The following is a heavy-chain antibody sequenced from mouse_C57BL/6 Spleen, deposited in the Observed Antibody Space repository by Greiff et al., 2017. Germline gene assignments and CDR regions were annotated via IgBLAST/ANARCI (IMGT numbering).Heavy chain of an antibody. CDR1: GYTFTSYW. Sequence: VQLKQPGAELVKPGASVKLSCKASGYTFTSYWMHWVKQRPGRGLEWIGRIDPNSGGTKYNEKFKSKATLTVDKPSSTAYMQLSILTSEDAAVYECARGENYDYDFDYWGQGTTRTVSS. CDR3: ARGENYDYDFDY. D-gene: IGHD2-4*01. J-gene: IGHJ2*01. CDR2: IDPNSGGT. V-gene: IGHV1-72*01.